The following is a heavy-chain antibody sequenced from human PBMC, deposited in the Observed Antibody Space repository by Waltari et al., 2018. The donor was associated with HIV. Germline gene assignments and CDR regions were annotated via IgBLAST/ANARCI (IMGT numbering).Heavy chain of an antibody. V-gene: IGHV3-7*01. J-gene: IGHJ2*01. CDR1: GLTFSSYW. D-gene: IGHD1-20*01. CDR2: VKQHGSEK. Sequence: EVQLVESGGGLVQPGGSLRLSCAASGLTFSSYWMSWVRQAPGKGLEGVANVKQHGSEKYYVDSGKGRFTIARDNAKNSLYLQMNSLRAEDTAVYYCARDYNWNRWGYFDLWGRGTLVTVSS. CDR3: ARDYNWNRWGYFDL.